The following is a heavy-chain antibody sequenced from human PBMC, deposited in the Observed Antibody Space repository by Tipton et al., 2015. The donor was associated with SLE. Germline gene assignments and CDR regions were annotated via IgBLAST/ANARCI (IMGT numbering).Heavy chain of an antibody. CDR3: AKVTWNPGTDV. Sequence: TLSLTCTVSGGSLNNHFCSWIRQPPGKGLEWIGYIYTTGSTNYNPSLKSRVTISVDTSKNQFSLKLTSVTAADTAVYYCAKVTWNPGTDVWGKGTTVTVSS. V-gene: IGHV4-4*08. J-gene: IGHJ6*04. CDR1: GGSLNNHF. D-gene: IGHD1-1*01. CDR2: IYTTGST.